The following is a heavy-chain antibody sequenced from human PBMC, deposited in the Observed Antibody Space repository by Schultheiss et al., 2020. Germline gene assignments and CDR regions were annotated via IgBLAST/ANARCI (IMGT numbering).Heavy chain of an antibody. CDR2: IYYSGST. J-gene: IGHJ4*02. CDR1: GGSISSSSYY. D-gene: IGHD6-6*01. CDR3: ARRRIAARPGYFDY. Sequence: SETLSLTCTVSGGSISSSSYYWGWIRQPPGKGLEWIGYIYYSGSTYYNPSLKSRVTISVDTSKNQFSLKLRSVTAADTAVYYCARRRIAARPGYFDYWGQGTLVTVSS. V-gene: IGHV4-39*07.